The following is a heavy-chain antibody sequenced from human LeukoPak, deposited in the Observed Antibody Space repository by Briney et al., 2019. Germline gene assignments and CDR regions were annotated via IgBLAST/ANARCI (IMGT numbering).Heavy chain of an antibody. CDR2: IKQDGSDK. Sequence: GGSLRLSCAASGFTFSTSWMTWVRQAPGKGLEWVADIKQDGSDKYYMDSVKGRFTISRDNAKNSLYLQMNSLRAEDTAVYYCAKDSGWFRFDYWGQGTLVTVSS. V-gene: IGHV3-7*03. D-gene: IGHD6-13*01. CDR1: GFTFSTSW. J-gene: IGHJ4*02. CDR3: AKDSGWFRFDY.